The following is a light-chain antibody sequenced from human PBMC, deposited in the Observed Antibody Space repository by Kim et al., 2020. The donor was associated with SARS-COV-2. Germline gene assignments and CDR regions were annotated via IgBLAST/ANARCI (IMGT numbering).Light chain of an antibody. CDR1: SLRPYY. CDR2: GEN. V-gene: IGLV3-19*01. CDR3: NSRDSSGDHQGV. J-gene: IGLJ3*02. Sequence: LGQTVRITCRGESLRPYYASGDQQKPRQAPVLVLYGENDRHSGIPDRFSGSISGDTASLTITGIRAEDEADYYCNSRDSSGDHQGVFGGGTQLTVL.